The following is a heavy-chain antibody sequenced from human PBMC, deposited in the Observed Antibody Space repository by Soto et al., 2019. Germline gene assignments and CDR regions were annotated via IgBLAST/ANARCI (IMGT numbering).Heavy chain of an antibody. CDR2: MNPNSGNT. CDR3: ARGSGYDLLDYYYYMDV. V-gene: IGHV1-8*01. CDR1: GYTFTSYD. D-gene: IGHD5-12*01. J-gene: IGHJ6*03. Sequence: ASVKVSCKASGYTFTSYDINWVRQATGQGLEWMGWMNPNSGNTGYAQKFQGRVTMTRNTSISTAYMELSSPRSEDTAVYYCARGSGYDLLDYYYYMDVWGKGTTVTVSS.